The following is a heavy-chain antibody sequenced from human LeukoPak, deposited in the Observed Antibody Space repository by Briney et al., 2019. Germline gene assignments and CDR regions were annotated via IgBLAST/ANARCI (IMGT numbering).Heavy chain of an antibody. CDR3: ARGPPIADKHYYYYYYGMDV. CDR1: GFTFSSYG. Sequence: GRSLRLSCAASGFTFSSYGMHWVRQAPGKGLEWVAVISYDGSNKYYADSVKGRFTISRDNSKNTLYLQMNSLRAEDTAVYYCARGPPIADKHYYYYYYGMDVWGQGTTVTVSS. D-gene: IGHD6-13*01. CDR2: ISYDGSNK. V-gene: IGHV3-30*03. J-gene: IGHJ6*02.